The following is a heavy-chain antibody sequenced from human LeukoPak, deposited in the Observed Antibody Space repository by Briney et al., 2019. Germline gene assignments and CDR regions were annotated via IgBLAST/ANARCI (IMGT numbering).Heavy chain of an antibody. V-gene: IGHV3-48*03. CDR2: ISSSGSTI. CDR3: ARDRGYNYGFDY. J-gene: IGHJ4*02. CDR1: GFTFSSYE. D-gene: IGHD5-18*01. Sequence: PGGSLRLSCAASGFTFSSYEMNWVRQAPGKGLEWVSYISSSGSTIYYADSVKGRFSISRDNAKNSLYLQMNSLRAGDTAVYYCARDRGYNYGFDYWGQGTLVTVSS.